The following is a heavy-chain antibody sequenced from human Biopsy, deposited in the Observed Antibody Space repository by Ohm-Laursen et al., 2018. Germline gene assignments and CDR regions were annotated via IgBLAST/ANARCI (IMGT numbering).Heavy chain of an antibody. CDR3: AADINVWNVNY. Sequence: GASVKVSCQASGYTLTELSMHWVRQAPGKGLEWMGGFAPENGKTVYAQNFQARVSMTEDTSTDTTYMELRSLRSEDTAVYYCAADINVWNVNYWGQGTQVTVSS. CDR2: FAPENGKT. D-gene: IGHD1-1*01. J-gene: IGHJ4*02. V-gene: IGHV1-24*01. CDR1: GYTLTELS.